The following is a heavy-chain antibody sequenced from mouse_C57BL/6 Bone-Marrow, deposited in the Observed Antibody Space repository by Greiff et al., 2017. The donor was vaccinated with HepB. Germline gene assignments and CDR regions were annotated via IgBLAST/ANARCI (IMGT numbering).Heavy chain of an antibody. D-gene: IGHD2-13*01. CDR3: ARDPLYGEYDVGFVDY. V-gene: IGHV1-82*01. Sequence: QVQLQQSGPELVKPGASVKISCKASGYAFSSSWMNWVKQRPGKGLEWIGRIYPGDGDTNYNGKFKDKATLTADKSSRTAYMQLSSLTSEDSAVYYCARDPLYGEYDVGFVDYWGQGTTLTVSS. CDR1: GYAFSSSW. CDR2: IYPGDGDT. J-gene: IGHJ2*01.